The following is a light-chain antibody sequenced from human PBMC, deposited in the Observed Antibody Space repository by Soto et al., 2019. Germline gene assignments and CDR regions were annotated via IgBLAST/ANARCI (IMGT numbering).Light chain of an antibody. CDR1: QSISNY. CDR2: AAS. Sequence: DIQMTQSPSSLSTSVGDRVTITCRASQSISNYLNWYQQKPGKVPKLLIYAASRLQSGVPSRFSGSGSGTDFTLTISRLQPEDFATYYCQQSYSTPWTFGQGTKVEIK. CDR3: QQSYSTPWT. J-gene: IGKJ1*01. V-gene: IGKV1-39*01.